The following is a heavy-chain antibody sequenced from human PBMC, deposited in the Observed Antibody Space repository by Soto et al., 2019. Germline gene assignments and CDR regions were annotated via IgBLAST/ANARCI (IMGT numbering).Heavy chain of an antibody. Sequence: QVQLQQWGAGLLKPSETLSLTCAVYGGSFSGYYWSWIRQPPGKGLEWIGEINHSGSTNYNPSLKSRITISVYTSKNQFSLKLSSVTAADTAVYYCARGGQWLVNWFDPWGQGTLVTVSS. D-gene: IGHD6-19*01. CDR3: ARGGQWLVNWFDP. J-gene: IGHJ5*02. CDR2: INHSGST. V-gene: IGHV4-34*01. CDR1: GGSFSGYY.